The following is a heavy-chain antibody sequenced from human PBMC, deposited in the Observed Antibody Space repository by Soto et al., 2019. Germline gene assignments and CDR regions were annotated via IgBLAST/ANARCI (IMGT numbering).Heavy chain of an antibody. CDR3: AKDPGYDLWSGYRYVDP. CDR2: ISYDGSNK. V-gene: IGHV3-30*18. D-gene: IGHD3-3*01. J-gene: IGHJ5*02. Sequence: RLSCAASGFTFSSYGMHWVRQAPGKGLEWVAVISYDGSNKYYADSVKGRFTISRDNSKNTLYLQMNSLRAEDTAVYNCAKDPGYDLWSGYRYVDPWGQGTLVTVSS. CDR1: GFTFSSYG.